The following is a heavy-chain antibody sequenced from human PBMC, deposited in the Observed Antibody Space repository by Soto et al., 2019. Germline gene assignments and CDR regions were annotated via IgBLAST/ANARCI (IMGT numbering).Heavy chain of an antibody. CDR2: ISNDGTNQ. D-gene: IGHD3-22*01. CDR1: GFTLSGFA. CDR3: AKAYYFDSSGYYDNCYAMAV. V-gene: IGHV3-30*18. J-gene: IGHJ6*02. Sequence: QMQLVESGGGVVQPVRSLRLSCDASGFTLSGFAMHWVRQAPDQGLEWVAVISNDGTNQYYSESVKGRFTISRDNSKNTLYLQMYNLRAEDTAVYYCAKAYYFDSSGYYDNCYAMAVWGQGTTVSVSS.